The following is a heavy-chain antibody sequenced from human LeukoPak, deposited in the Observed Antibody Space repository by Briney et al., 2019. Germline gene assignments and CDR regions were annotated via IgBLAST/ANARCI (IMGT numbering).Heavy chain of an antibody. D-gene: IGHD6-19*01. CDR1: GGSISSGGYY. V-gene: IGHV4-39*07. J-gene: IGHJ4*02. Sequence: SSETLSLTCTVSGGSISSGGYYWSWIRQPPGKGLEWIGEINHSGSTNYNPSLKSRVTISVDTSKNQFSLKLSSVTAADTAVYYCASRGWLALDYWGQGTLVTVSS. CDR3: ASRGWLALDY. CDR2: INHSGST.